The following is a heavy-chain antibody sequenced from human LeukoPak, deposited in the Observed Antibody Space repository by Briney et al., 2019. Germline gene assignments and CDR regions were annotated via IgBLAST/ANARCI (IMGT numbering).Heavy chain of an antibody. CDR1: GDTLTGYY. CDR3: AGYTVVRGLTLSAFDI. CDR2: FDPNTGAT. J-gene: IGHJ3*02. D-gene: IGHD3-10*01. V-gene: IGHV1-2*02. Sequence: ASVKVSCKASGDTLTGYYIHWVRQAPRQGLEWMGCFDPNTGATHYAQKFQGRVTMTRDTSIDTDFLELRSLISDDTALYYCAGYTVVRGLTLSAFDIWGQGTMVTLSS.